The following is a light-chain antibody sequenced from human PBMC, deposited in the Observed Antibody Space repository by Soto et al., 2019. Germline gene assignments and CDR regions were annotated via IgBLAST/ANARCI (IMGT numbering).Light chain of an antibody. Sequence: QSVLTQPPSASGTPGQRVTISCSGSSSNIGSNYVYWYQQLPGTAPKLLIYRNNQRPSGVPDRFSGSKSGTSASLAISGLRSEDEADYYCAAWDDSLSGGVFGTGNKLTVL. CDR1: SSNIGSNY. V-gene: IGLV1-47*01. CDR2: RNN. CDR3: AAWDDSLSGGV. J-gene: IGLJ1*01.